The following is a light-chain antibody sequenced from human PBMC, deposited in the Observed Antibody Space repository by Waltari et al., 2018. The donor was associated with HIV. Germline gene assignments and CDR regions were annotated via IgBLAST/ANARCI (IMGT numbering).Light chain of an antibody. Sequence: SYVLTQPPAVSVAPGQTATSPCGGNNIGSKSGHWYQQKPGQAPALVVYYDRNRPSGIPARFSCSYSAITATLPISRVDAADDAAYYCQLSDSSSDHCVVFGGGTKLTVL. V-gene: IGLV3-21*02. CDR1: NIGSKS. CDR3: QLSDSSSDHCVV. J-gene: IGLJ2*01. CDR2: YDR.